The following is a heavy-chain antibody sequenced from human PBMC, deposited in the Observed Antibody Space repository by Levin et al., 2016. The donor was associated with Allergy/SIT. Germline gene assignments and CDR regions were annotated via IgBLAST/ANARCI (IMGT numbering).Heavy chain of an antibody. J-gene: IGHJ2*01. CDR2: IKSKANGETI. CDR3: ATGWYLDF. V-gene: IGHV3-15*01. Sequence: VRQAPGKGLEWVARIKSKANGETIDYAAPVKGRFTISRDDSQNTVYLQTNSVKTEDTAVYYCATGWYLDFWGRGTPVTVSS.